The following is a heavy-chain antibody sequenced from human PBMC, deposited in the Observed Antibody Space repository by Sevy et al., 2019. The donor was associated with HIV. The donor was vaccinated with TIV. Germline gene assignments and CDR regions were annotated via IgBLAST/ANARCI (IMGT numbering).Heavy chain of an antibody. CDR1: GFTFSNAW. CDR2: IKSKTDGGTT. Sequence: GGSLRLSCAASGFTFSNAWMSWVRQAPGKGLEWVGRIKSKTDGGTTDYAAPVKGRFTISRDDSKNTLYLQMNSLKTEDTAVYYCTTGLITMIVVVITYDAFDIWGQGTMVTVS. J-gene: IGHJ3*02. CDR3: TTGLITMIVVVITYDAFDI. V-gene: IGHV3-15*01. D-gene: IGHD3-22*01.